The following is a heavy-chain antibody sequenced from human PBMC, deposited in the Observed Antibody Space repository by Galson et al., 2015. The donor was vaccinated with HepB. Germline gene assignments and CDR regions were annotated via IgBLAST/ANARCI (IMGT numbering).Heavy chain of an antibody. Sequence: QSGAEVKKPVESLWISCKGSGYTCTSYWISWVRQMPGKSLEWMGRIDPSQSYTNYRPSFQVHVTLSADKSISTAYLQWSRLKASDTAMYDCTNNYYGSGSPPLGYWGQGTLVTVSS. V-gene: IGHV5-10-1*01. CDR2: IDPSQSYT. CDR3: TNNYYGSGSPPLGY. CDR1: GYTCTSYW. J-gene: IGHJ4*02. D-gene: IGHD3-10*01.